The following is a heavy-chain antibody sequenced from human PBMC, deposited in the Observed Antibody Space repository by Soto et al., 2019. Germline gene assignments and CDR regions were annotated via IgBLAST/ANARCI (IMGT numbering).Heavy chain of an antibody. J-gene: IGHJ6*02. Sequence: SLRLSCSSSLFTFDDYAMHLVLHSPFKFLEFFSGINWNSGSIGYADSVKGRFTISRDNAKTSLYLQMNSLRAEDTALYYCAKDRGSGSYAANYYYYGMDVWGQGTTVTVSS. CDR3: AKDRGSGSYAANYYYYGMDV. CDR2: INWNSGSI. V-gene: IGHV3-9*01. CDR1: LFTFDDYA. D-gene: IGHD3-10*01.